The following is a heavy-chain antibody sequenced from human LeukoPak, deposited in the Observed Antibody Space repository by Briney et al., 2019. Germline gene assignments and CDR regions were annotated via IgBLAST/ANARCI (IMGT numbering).Heavy chain of an antibody. CDR2: ISYDGSNK. CDR1: GFTFSSYA. V-gene: IGHV3-30-3*01. D-gene: IGHD1-20*01. J-gene: IGHJ3*02. CDR3: ARESITGTAYGAFDI. Sequence: GRSLRLSCAASGFTFSSYAMHWVRQAPGKGLEWVAVISYDGSNKYYADSVKGRFTISRDNSKNTLYLQMNSLRAEDTAVYYCARESITGTAYGAFDIWGQGTMVTVSS.